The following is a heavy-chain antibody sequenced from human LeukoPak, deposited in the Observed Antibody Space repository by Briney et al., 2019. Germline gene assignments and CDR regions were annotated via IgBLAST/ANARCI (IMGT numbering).Heavy chain of an antibody. D-gene: IGHD3-16*01. Sequence: SMRLCCSAEEFSVSSEGMHRVRQDQGKGLEWVAVISYDGSNKYYADSVKGRFTISRDNSKNTLYLQMNSLRAEDTAVYYCAKDGGAARYYFDYWGQGTLVTVSS. CDR3: AKDGGAARYYFDY. J-gene: IGHJ4*02. V-gene: IGHV3-30*18. CDR2: ISYDGSNK. CDR1: EFSVSSEG.